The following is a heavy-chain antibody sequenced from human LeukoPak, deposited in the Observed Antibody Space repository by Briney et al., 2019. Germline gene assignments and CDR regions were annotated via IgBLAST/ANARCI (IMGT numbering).Heavy chain of an antibody. CDR2: IKGNGLDT. J-gene: IGHJ4*02. D-gene: IGHD3-16*01. V-gene: IGHV3-23*01. CDR1: GFIFSNYA. Sequence: GGSLRLSCAGSGFIFSNYAMSWVRQAPGKGLEWVSGIKGNGLDTYYADSVKGRFTVSRDNSKNTLSLQMNSLSAEDTAVYYCAKDTGPLMITFGGVVISYFDYWGQGALVTVSS. CDR3: AKDTGPLMITFGGVVISYFDY.